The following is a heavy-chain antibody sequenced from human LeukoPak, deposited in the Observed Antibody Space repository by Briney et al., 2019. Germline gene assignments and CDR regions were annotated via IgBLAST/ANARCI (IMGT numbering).Heavy chain of an antibody. CDR3: AKVEHDSSSWYSDYYYGMDV. V-gene: IGHV3-23*01. D-gene: IGHD6-13*01. Sequence: PGGSLRLSCAASGFTFSSYAMSWVRQAPGKGLEWVSAISGCGGSTYYADSVKGRFTISRDNSKNTLYLQMNSLRAEDTAVYYCAKVEHDSSSWYSDYYYGMDVWGQGTTVTVSS. J-gene: IGHJ6*02. CDR1: GFTFSSYA. CDR2: ISGCGGST.